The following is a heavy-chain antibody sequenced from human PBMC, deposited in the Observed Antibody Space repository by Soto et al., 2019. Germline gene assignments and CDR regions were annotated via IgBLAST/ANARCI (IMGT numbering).Heavy chain of an antibody. CDR2: ISNSGST. D-gene: IGHD1-7*01. Sequence: QLQLQESGPGLVKPSETLSLMCTVSGGSISTGSYYWAWLRQPPGKGREWIGSISNSGSTNYNPSLKRRVTISVDTSKNQLPLKLSAVTAADTAVYYCAGDRITGSTWFDPWGQGTLVTVSS. CDR3: AGDRITGSTWFDP. CDR1: GGSISTGSYY. J-gene: IGHJ5*02. V-gene: IGHV4-39*02.